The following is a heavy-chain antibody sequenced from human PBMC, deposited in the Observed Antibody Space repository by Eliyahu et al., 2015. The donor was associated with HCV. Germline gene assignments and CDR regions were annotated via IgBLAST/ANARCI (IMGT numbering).Heavy chain of an antibody. CDR2: IKSKTDGGTT. Sequence: EVQLVESGGALVKPGGSLXLXXXASGFTFNNXGMTWVRQAPGKGLEWVGRIKSKTDGGTTDYTASVKGRFIISRDDSKDTLYLQMNSLKTEDTATYYCTTAPDYWGQGTLVTVSS. CDR3: TTAPDY. V-gene: IGHV3-15*02. J-gene: IGHJ4*02. CDR1: GFTFNNXG.